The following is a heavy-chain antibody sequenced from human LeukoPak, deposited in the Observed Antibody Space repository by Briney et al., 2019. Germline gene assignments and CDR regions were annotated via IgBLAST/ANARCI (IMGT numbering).Heavy chain of an antibody. V-gene: IGHV3-48*02. CDR1: GFTFSNYS. J-gene: IGHJ3*02. D-gene: IGHD3-10*01. CDR2: ISSSSTTI. CDR3: ARDLGITLVRGVIVAFDI. Sequence: GGSLRLSCAASGFTFSNYSMNWVRQAPGKGLEWVSYISSSSTTIYYADSVKGRFTISRDNAKHSLALQMSSLRDEDTAVYYCARDLGITLVRGVIVAFDIWGQGTMVTVSS.